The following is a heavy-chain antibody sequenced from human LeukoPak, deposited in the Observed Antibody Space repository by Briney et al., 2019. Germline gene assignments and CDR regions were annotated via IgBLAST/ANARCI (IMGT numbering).Heavy chain of an antibody. CDR3: ARAFYDFWSGYYTGFQGGDFDY. CDR1: GYTFTGYY. Sequence: ASVKVSCKASGYTFTGYYMHWVRQAPGQVLEWMGWINPNSGGTNYAQKFQGRATMTRDTSISTAYMELSRLRSDDTAVYYCARAFYDFWSGYYTGFQGGDFDYWGQGTLVTVSS. CDR2: INPNSGGT. V-gene: IGHV1-2*02. D-gene: IGHD3-3*01. J-gene: IGHJ4*02.